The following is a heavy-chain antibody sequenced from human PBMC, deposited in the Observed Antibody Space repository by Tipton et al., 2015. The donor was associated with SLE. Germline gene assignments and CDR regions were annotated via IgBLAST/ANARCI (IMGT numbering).Heavy chain of an antibody. D-gene: IGHD3-10*01. CDR3: AREVYSGSYYYYYGMDV. Sequence: QLVQSGAEVKRPGASVKVSCKASGYTFTSFAITWVRQAPGQGLEWMGWVNTYNGITNYAQTLQGRVTMTTDTSTSTAYMELRSLRSDDTAVYYCAREVYSGSYYYYYGMDVWGQGTTVTISS. CDR2: VNTYNGIT. J-gene: IGHJ6*02. V-gene: IGHV1-18*01. CDR1: GYTFTSFA.